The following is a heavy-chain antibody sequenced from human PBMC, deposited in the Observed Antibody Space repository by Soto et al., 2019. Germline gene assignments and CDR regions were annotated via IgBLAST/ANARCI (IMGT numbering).Heavy chain of an antibody. D-gene: IGHD3-3*01. V-gene: IGHV3-30*18. CDR2: ISYDGSNK. CDR1: GFTFSSYG. CDR3: AKDGAPSITIFGVVIQYYYYYYGMDV. J-gene: IGHJ6*02. Sequence: TGGSLRLSCAASGFTFSSYGMHWVRQAPGKGLEWVAVISYDGSNKYYADSVKGRFTISRDNSKNTLYLQMNSLRAEDTAVYYCAKDGAPSITIFGVVIQYYYYYYGMDVWGQGTTVTVSS.